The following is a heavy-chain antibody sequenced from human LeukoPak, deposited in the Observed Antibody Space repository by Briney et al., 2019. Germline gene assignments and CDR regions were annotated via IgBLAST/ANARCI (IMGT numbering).Heavy chain of an antibody. CDR3: VKDIETGWLQSYGMDV. Sequence: GGSLRLSCAASGFTFYDYAMHWVRQVPGKGLEWVSGISWNSGSIGYGDSVKGRFTISRDNAKNSLYLQMNSLRTEDTALYFCVKDIETGWLQSYGMDVWGQGTTVTVSS. CDR1: GFTFYDYA. D-gene: IGHD5-24*01. CDR2: ISWNSGSI. V-gene: IGHV3-9*01. J-gene: IGHJ6*02.